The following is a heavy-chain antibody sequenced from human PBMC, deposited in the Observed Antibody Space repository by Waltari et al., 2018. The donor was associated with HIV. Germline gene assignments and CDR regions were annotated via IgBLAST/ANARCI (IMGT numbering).Heavy chain of an antibody. Sequence: EVQLVESGGGLVKPGGSLRLSCAASGFTFSNAWMSWVRQAPGKGRGWVARIKSKTDGGTTDYAAPVKGRFTISRDDSKNTLYLQMNSLKTEDTAVYYCTTSPMDPVDYWGQGTLVTVSS. CDR2: IKSKTDGGTT. V-gene: IGHV3-15*01. CDR1: GFTFSNAW. J-gene: IGHJ4*02. CDR3: TTSPMDPVDY. D-gene: IGHD3-10*01.